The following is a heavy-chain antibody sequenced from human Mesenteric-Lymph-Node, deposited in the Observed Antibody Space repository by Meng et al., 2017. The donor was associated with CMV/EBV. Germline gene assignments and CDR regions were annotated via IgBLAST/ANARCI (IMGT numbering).Heavy chain of an antibody. J-gene: IGHJ6*02. V-gene: IGHV1-8*03. Sequence: ASVKVSCKASGYTFTGYYMRWVRQATGQGLEWMGWMNPNSGNTGYAQKFQGRVTITRNTSISTAYMELSSLRSEDTAVYYCARGAPRRVYRGYYYYGMDVWGQGTTVTVSS. CDR1: GYTFTGYY. CDR3: ARGAPRRVYRGYYYYGMDV. CDR2: MNPNSGNT. D-gene: IGHD6-13*01.